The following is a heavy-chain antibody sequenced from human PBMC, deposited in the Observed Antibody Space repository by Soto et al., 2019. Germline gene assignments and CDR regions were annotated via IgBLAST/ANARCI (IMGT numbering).Heavy chain of an antibody. Sequence: GGSLRLSCAASGFTFSSYDMHWVRQATGKGLEWVSAIGTAGDTYYPGSVKGRFTISRENAKNSLYPQMNSLRAEDTAVYYCARGWIVGATTPDFDYWGQGTLVTVSS. V-gene: IGHV3-13*01. CDR2: IGTAGDT. CDR3: ARGWIVGATTPDFDY. J-gene: IGHJ4*02. CDR1: GFTFSSYD. D-gene: IGHD1-26*01.